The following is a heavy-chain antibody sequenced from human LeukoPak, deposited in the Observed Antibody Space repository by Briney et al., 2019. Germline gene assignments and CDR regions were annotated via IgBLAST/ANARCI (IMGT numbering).Heavy chain of an antibody. CDR1: GGSISSYY. CDR2: IYSTGST. D-gene: IGHD6-13*01. Sequence: SETLSLTCTVSGGSISSYYWSWIRQPAGKGVEWIGRIYSTGSTNYNPSLKSRVTMSVDTSKNQFSLRLRSVTAADTVVYYCARQIASAGTAGFDFWGQGALVTVSS. CDR3: ARQIASAGTAGFDF. V-gene: IGHV4-4*07. J-gene: IGHJ4*02.